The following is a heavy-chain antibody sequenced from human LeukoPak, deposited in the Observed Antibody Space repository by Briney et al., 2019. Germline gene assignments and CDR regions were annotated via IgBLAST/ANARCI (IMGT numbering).Heavy chain of an antibody. V-gene: IGHV3-9*01. CDR3: AKDISDSISWYYFDY. J-gene: IGHJ4*02. D-gene: IGHD6-13*01. Sequence: GRSLRLSCAASGFTFDDYAMHWVRQAPGKGLEWVSGISWNSGSIGYADSVKGRFTISRDNAKNSLYLQMNSLRAEDTALYYCAKDISDSISWYYFDYWGQGTLVTVSS. CDR1: GFTFDDYA. CDR2: ISWNSGSI.